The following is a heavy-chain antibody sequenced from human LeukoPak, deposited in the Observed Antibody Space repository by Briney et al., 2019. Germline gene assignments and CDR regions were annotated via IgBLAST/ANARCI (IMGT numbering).Heavy chain of an antibody. D-gene: IGHD3-10*01. CDR3: AKGRITMVRGAKDY. Sequence: GGSLRLSCAASGFTFSSYAMSWVRQAPGKGLEWVSAISGSGGSTYYADSVKGRFTISRDNSKNTLYLQMNSLRAEDTAVYYRAKGRITMVRGAKDYWGQGTLVTVSS. V-gene: IGHV3-23*01. CDR1: GFTFSSYA. J-gene: IGHJ4*02. CDR2: ISGSGGST.